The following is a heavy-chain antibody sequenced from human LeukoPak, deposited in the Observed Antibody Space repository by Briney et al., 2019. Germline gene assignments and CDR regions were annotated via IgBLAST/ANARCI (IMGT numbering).Heavy chain of an antibody. Sequence: GGSLRLSCAASGFTVSSNYMSWVRQAPGKGLEWVSVIYSAGDTSYADSVKGRFTISRDNSKNTLYLQMDSLRAEDTAVYYCARETDGYANGYFDYWGQGTLVTVSS. CDR2: IYSAGDT. V-gene: IGHV3-53*01. J-gene: IGHJ4*02. CDR1: GFTVSSNY. D-gene: IGHD5-24*01. CDR3: ARETDGYANGYFDY.